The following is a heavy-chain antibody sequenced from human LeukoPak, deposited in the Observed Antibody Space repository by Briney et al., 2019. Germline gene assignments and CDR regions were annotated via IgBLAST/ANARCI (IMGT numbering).Heavy chain of an antibody. Sequence: GESLKISCKGAGYSFTNYWIGWVRQMPGKGLEWMGIVYPGDSDTRYSPSFQGQVTTSADKSISTAYLQWNSLKASDTAMYYCARPIVYGDYLDAFDIWGQGTMVTVSS. V-gene: IGHV5-51*01. J-gene: IGHJ3*02. CDR3: ARPIVYGDYLDAFDI. D-gene: IGHD4-17*01. CDR2: VYPGDSDT. CDR1: GYSFTNYW.